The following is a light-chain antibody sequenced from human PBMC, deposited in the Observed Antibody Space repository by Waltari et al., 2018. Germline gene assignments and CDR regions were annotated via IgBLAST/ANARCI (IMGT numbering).Light chain of an antibody. Sequence: DIQMTQSPSSLSASVGDRVTIPCRASQRINSYLNWYQQKPGKCTKLLIYGASSLQSGVPSGFSGSGSGTEFTLTISSLQPEDSATYYCQQSYSSPYTFGQGTKLEIK. J-gene: IGKJ2*01. CDR1: QRINSY. V-gene: IGKV1-39*01. CDR3: QQSYSSPYT. CDR2: GAS.